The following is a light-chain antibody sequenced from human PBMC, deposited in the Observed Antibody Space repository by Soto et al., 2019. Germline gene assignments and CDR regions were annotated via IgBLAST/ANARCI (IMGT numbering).Light chain of an antibody. Sequence: ENVLTQSPAILSLSPGDTATLSCRASQSVGRYLAWYQQKPGQAPRLVIYDASNRATAVPDRFSGSGSGTDFTLSISHLEPEDFAVYYCQQRNNWPPITFGQGTR. CDR3: QQRNNWPPIT. V-gene: IGKV3-11*01. J-gene: IGKJ5*01. CDR2: DAS. CDR1: QSVGRY.